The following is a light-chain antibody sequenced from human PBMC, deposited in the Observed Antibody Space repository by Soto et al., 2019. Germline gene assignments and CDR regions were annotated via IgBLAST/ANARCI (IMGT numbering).Light chain of an antibody. Sequence: EIVLTHSPGTLSLSPGEIATLSCRASQSVSNNYLAWYQQKPGQAPRLLIYGASNRATGIPDRFRGSGSGTDFTLTISRLEPEDFAVYYCQQYVGSSRTFGQGTKVDIK. CDR3: QQYVGSSRT. J-gene: IGKJ1*01. V-gene: IGKV3-20*01. CDR1: QSVSNNY. CDR2: GAS.